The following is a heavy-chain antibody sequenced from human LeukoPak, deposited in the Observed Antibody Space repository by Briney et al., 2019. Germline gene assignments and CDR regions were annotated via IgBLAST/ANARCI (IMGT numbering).Heavy chain of an antibody. CDR2: ISGSGGST. Sequence: PGGSLRLSCAASGFTFGSYAMSWVRQAPGKGLEWVSAISGSGGSTYYADSVKGRFTISRDNSKNTLYLQMNSLRAEDTAVYYCAKSNGISIFGVVHWFGPWGQGTLVTVSS. J-gene: IGHJ5*02. V-gene: IGHV3-23*01. CDR1: GFTFGSYA. D-gene: IGHD3-3*01. CDR3: AKSNGISIFGVVHWFGP.